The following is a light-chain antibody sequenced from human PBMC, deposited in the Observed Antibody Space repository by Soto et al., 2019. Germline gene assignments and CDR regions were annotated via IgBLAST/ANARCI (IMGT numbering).Light chain of an antibody. V-gene: IGLV1-40*01. CDR3: QSYDSSLSVVV. CDR2: GNS. J-gene: IGLJ2*01. CDR1: SSNIGAGYD. Sequence: QSVLTQPPSVSGAPGQRVTISCTGSSSNIGAGYDVHWYQQLPGTAPKLLIYGNSNRPSGVPDRFSGSKSGTSASLAITGLQAEDEADYYCQSYDSSLSVVVFGGETKLPVL.